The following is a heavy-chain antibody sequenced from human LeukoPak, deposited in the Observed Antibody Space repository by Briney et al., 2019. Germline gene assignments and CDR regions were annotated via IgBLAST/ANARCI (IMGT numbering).Heavy chain of an antibody. CDR1: EFTFSSYW. J-gene: IGHJ3*02. V-gene: IGHV3-7*05. CDR3: AGLGTQIVGATNDAFDI. D-gene: IGHD1-26*01. CDR2: IKEDGSEK. Sequence: PGGSLRLSCAASEFTFSSYWMNWVRQAPGKGLEWVANIKEDGSEKYYVDSVKGRFTISRDNAKNSLYLQMNSLRAEDTAVYYCAGLGTQIVGATNDAFDIWGQGTMVTVSS.